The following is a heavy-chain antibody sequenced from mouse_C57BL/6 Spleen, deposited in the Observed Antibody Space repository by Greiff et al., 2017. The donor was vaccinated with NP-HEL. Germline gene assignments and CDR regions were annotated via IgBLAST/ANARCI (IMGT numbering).Heavy chain of an antibody. V-gene: IGHV1-64*01. Sequence: QVQLQQPGAELVKPGASVKLSCKASGYTFTSYWMHWVKQRPGQGLEWIGMIHPNSGSTNYNEKFKSKATLTVDKSSSTAYMQLSRLTSEDSAVYYCARSRGSPYAMDYWGQGTSVTVSS. CDR2: IHPNSGST. J-gene: IGHJ4*01. CDR1: GYTFTSYW. CDR3: ARSRGSPYAMDY.